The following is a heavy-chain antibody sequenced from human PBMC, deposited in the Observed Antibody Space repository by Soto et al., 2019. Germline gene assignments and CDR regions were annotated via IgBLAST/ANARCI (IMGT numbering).Heavy chain of an antibody. CDR2: INPNSGGT. V-gene: IGHV1-2*04. Sequence: GASVKVSCKASGYTFTGYYMHWVRQAPGQGLEWMGWINPNSGGTNYAQKFQGWVTMTRDTSISTAYMELSRLRSDDTAVYYCARDRTRRSYGDYGRPGYYYYYYMDVWGKGTTVTVSS. J-gene: IGHJ6*03. CDR3: ARDRTRRSYGDYGRPGYYYYYYMDV. CDR1: GYTFTGYY. D-gene: IGHD4-17*01.